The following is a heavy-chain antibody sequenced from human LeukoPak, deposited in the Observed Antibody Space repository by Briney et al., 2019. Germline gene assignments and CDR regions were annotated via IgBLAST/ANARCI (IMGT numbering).Heavy chain of an antibody. J-gene: IGHJ4*02. Sequence: SETLSLTCTVSGGSISSSSHYWGWIRQPPGMGLEWIGIIYYSGSTYYNPSLNSRVTVSLDTSKNQFSLTVTSVTAADTAVYYCARRYCSGGHCYYFDSWGQGTLATVSS. CDR3: ARRYCSGGHCYYFDS. V-gene: IGHV4-39*01. CDR1: GGSISSSSHY. D-gene: IGHD2-15*01. CDR2: IYYSGST.